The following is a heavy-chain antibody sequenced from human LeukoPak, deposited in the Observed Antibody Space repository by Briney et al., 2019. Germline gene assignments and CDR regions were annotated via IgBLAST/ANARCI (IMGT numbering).Heavy chain of an antibody. CDR1: GYTFTSYG. CDR2: IIPIFGTA. CDR3: ARGHDYYDSSGYYHYYYYMDV. V-gene: IGHV1-69*06. J-gene: IGHJ6*03. Sequence: RASVKVSCKASGYTFTSYGISWVRQAPGQGLEWMGGIIPIFGTANYAQKFQGRVTITADKSTSTAYMELSSLRSEDTAVYYCARGHDYYDSSGYYHYYYYMDVWGKGTTVTVSS. D-gene: IGHD3-22*01.